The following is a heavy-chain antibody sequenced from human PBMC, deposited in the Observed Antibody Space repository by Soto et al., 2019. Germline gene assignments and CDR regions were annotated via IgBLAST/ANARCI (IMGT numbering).Heavy chain of an antibody. CDR3: ARHGGTPDLYFDY. Sequence: PSETLSLTCAVSGGSISSSNWWSWVRQPPGKGLEWIGEIYHSGSTNYNPSLKSRATISVDKSKNQFSLKLSSVTAADTAVYYCARHGGTPDLYFDYWGQGTPVTVSS. CDR1: GGSISSSNW. D-gene: IGHD3-16*01. J-gene: IGHJ4*02. V-gene: IGHV4-4*02. CDR2: IYHSGST.